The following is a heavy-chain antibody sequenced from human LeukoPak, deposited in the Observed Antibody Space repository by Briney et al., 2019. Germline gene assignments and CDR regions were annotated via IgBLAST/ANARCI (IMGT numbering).Heavy chain of an antibody. Sequence: PSETLSLTCTVSGGSISSYYWSWIRQPPGKGLEWIGEINHSGSTNYNPSLKSRVTISVDTSKNQFSLKLSSVTAADTAVYYCAREYMPDYGSGSLFDYWGQGTLVTVSS. CDR3: AREYMPDYGSGSLFDY. CDR1: GGSISSYY. D-gene: IGHD3-10*01. CDR2: INHSGST. V-gene: IGHV4-34*01. J-gene: IGHJ4*02.